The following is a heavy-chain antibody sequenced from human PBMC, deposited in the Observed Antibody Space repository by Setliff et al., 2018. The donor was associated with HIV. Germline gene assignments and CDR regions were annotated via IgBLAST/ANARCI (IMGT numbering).Heavy chain of an antibody. D-gene: IGHD3-10*01. V-gene: IGHV4-34*01. CDR3: ARGRFHRLHRPYSGSGSLGIQYFDY. CDR1: GGSFNGYS. Sequence: SETLSLTCAVYGGSFNGYSWTWIRQPPGKGLEWIGGINHSGGTNYNPSLESRVTISVDTSKSQFSLRLNSVTATDTALYYCARGRFHRLHRPYSGSGSLGIQYFDYWGQGTLVTVSS. CDR2: INHSGGT. J-gene: IGHJ4*02.